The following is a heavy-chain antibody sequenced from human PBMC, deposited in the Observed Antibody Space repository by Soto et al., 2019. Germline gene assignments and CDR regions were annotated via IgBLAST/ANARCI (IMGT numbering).Heavy chain of an antibody. V-gene: IGHV1-2*02. J-gene: IGHJ6*02. CDR3: ARCASTMVRGDLYSCYLGVDV. CDR1: GYTFRSYY. Sequence: QEQLVKSGAEVKKPGASVKVSCKASGYTFRSYYLHWMRQAPGQGLEWVGWINPNTGDTKYAQKFQGRVTMTRDTSITKAYMEVSSLRSDESSVSFCARCASTMVRGDLYSCYLGVDVLGQGTKVTVSS. CDR2: INPNTGDT. D-gene: IGHD3-10*01.